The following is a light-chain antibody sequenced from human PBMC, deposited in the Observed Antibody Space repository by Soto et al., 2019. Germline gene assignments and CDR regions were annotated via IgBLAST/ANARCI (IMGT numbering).Light chain of an antibody. CDR3: QQYNNWPRS. J-gene: IGKJ1*01. Sequence: EIVMTQSPATLSVSPGERATLSCRASQSVSSNLAWYQQKPGQAPRLLIYGASTSATGIPARFSGSGSGTEFTLTISSLQSEYFAVYYCQQYNNWPRSFGQSTRVEIK. CDR1: QSVSSN. CDR2: GAS. V-gene: IGKV3-15*01.